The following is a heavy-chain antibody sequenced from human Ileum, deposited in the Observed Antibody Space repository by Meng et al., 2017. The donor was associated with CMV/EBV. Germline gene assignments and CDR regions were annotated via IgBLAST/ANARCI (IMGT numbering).Heavy chain of an antibody. Sequence: GESLKISCVASGFTFSSSYMSWVRQAPGKGLEWVANIKYDGSDKGYVGSVEGRFTISRDNAKNSVYLQMNTPRVEDTAVYYCARDPHFGALDYWGQGTLVTVSS. CDR2: IKYDGSDK. V-gene: IGHV3-7*01. J-gene: IGHJ4*02. CDR1: GFTFSSSY. CDR3: ARDPHFGALDY. D-gene: IGHD3-10*01.